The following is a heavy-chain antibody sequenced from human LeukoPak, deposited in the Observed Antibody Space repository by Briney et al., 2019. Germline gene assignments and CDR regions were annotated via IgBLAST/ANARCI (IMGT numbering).Heavy chain of an antibody. CDR3: AVSIFDRSGYSLDY. CDR2: IVVGSGNT. Sequence: SVKVSGMASGFTFTTSTMQWVRQARGQRLEWIGWIVVGSGNTNYAQKFQERVTFTRDMSTSTAYMELSSLRSEDTAVYYCAVSIFDRSGYSLDYWGQGTLVTVSS. D-gene: IGHD3-22*01. CDR1: GFTFTTST. J-gene: IGHJ4*02. V-gene: IGHV1-58*02.